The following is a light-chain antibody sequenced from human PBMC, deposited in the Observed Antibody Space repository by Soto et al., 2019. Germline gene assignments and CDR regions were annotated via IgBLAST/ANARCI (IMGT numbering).Light chain of an antibody. CDR1: QSISDT. J-gene: IGKJ1*01. CDR3: QQYNNWPWT. Sequence: EIVMTQSPVTLSVSPGGRATLSCRASQSISDTLAWYQQKPGQAPRLLIHGASTRAPGFPARFSGSGSGTDFTLTISSLQSEDFAVYYCQQYNNWPWTFGQGTKADIK. CDR2: GAS. V-gene: IGKV3-15*01.